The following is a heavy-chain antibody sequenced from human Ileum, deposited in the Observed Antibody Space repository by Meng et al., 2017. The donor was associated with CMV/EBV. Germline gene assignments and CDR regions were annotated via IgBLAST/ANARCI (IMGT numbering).Heavy chain of an antibody. V-gene: IGHV1-2*02. J-gene: IGHJ4*02. D-gene: IGHD3-16*01. CDR2: IRTHTGDT. CDR1: GYTFNDYW. CDR3: ARETGEGTRDFGY. Sequence: QVQLVQSGAEVKKLGALVQVSCKTSGYTFNDYWLHWVRQAPGQGLEWMGWIRTHTGDTKYQQNFQGRVTLTRDTSISTAYMELVGLTSDDTAVYYCARETGEGTRDFGYWGQGTLVTVSS.